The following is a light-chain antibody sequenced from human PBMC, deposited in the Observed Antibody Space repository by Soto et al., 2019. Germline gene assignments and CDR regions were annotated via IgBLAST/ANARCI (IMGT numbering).Light chain of an antibody. J-gene: IGLJ3*02. CDR1: SGHSNYA. Sequence: QPVLTQSHSASASLGASVKLTCTLSSGHSNYAIAWHQQQPEKGPRYLMKLNSDGSHSKGDGIPDRFSGSSSGAERYLTISSRQSEDEADYYCQTWGTGTPWVFGGGTKLTVL. CDR2: LNSDGSH. V-gene: IGLV4-69*01. CDR3: QTWGTGTPWV.